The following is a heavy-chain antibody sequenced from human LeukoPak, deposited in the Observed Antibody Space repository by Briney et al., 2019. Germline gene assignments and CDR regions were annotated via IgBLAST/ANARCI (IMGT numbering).Heavy chain of an antibody. CDR3: ARDFKATAAGPNWFDP. CDR2: IYYSGST. V-gene: IGHV4-59*01. D-gene: IGHD6-13*01. Sequence: SETLSLTCTVSGGSISSSYWSWIRQPPGKGLEWIGYIYYSGSTNYNPSLKSRVTISVDTSKNQFSLKLSSVTAADTAVYYCARDFKATAAGPNWFDPWGQGTLVTVSS. CDR1: GGSISSSY. J-gene: IGHJ5*02.